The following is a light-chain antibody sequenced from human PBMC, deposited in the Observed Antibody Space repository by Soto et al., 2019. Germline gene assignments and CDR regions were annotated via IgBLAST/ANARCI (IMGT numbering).Light chain of an antibody. CDR3: SSYTSSSTPWV. V-gene: IGLV2-14*01. J-gene: IGLJ3*02. CDR2: EVS. CDR1: SSDVGGYNY. Sequence: QSALTQPASVSGSPGQSITISCTGNSSDVGGYNYVSWYQQHPGKAPKLMIYEVSNRPSGVSNRFSGSKSGNTASLTISGLQAEDEADYYCSSYTSSSTPWVFGGGTKPTVL.